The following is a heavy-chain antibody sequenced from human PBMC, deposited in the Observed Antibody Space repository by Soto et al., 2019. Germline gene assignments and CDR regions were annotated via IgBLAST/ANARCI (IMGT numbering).Heavy chain of an antibody. V-gene: IGHV1-69*01. Sequence: QVQLVQSGAEVKTPGSSVKVSCKASGGTFSSYAISWVRQAPGQGLEWMGGIIPIFGTANYAEKLQGRVTITADESTSTAYMKLSSLRAEVTAVYYCARDSSGRGWFDPWGQGTLVTVS. D-gene: IGHD6-19*01. CDR2: IIPIFGTA. J-gene: IGHJ5*02. CDR1: GGTFSSYA. CDR3: ARDSSGRGWFDP.